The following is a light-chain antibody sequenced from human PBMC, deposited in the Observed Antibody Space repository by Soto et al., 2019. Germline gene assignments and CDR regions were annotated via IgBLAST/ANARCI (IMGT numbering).Light chain of an antibody. CDR3: QQSYSTPPIT. Sequence: DIQMTHSQSSLSASVGARVTITCRASQSISNYLNWYQQKPGKAPKLLISAASSLQSGVPSRFSGSGSGTDFTLTISSLQPEDFAAYYCQQSYSTPPITFGQGTRLEIK. J-gene: IGKJ5*01. CDR2: AAS. V-gene: IGKV1-39*01. CDR1: QSISNY.